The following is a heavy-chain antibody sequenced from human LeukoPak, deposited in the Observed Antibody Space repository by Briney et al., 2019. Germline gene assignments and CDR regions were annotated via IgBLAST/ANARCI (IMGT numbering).Heavy chain of an antibody. V-gene: IGHV1-18*01. CDR2: ISAYNGNT. Sequence: ASVKVSCKASGYTFTSYGISWVRQAPGQGLERMGWISAYNGNTNYAQKLRGRVTMTTDTSTSTAYMELRSLRSDDTAVYYCARVIVVPAAIRRFDYWGQGTLVTVSS. J-gene: IGHJ4*02. D-gene: IGHD2-2*02. CDR3: ARVIVVPAAIRRFDY. CDR1: GYTFTSYG.